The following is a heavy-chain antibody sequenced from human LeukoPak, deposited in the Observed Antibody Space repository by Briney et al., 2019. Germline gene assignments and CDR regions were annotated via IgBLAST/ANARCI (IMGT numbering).Heavy chain of an antibody. CDR3: VRAAPRDCSPASCSLFDT. CDR2: IMIGGDGR. V-gene: IGHV3-23*01. Sequence: GGSLRLSCAGSGFTFNNYAMSWVRRAPRKGLEWVSTIMIGGDGRHYADSVKGRFTISRDRSESTLYLQMNGLRADDTAVYYCVRAAPRDCSPASCSLFDTWGQGTLVTVSS. D-gene: IGHD2-2*01. J-gene: IGHJ4*02. CDR1: GFTFNNYA.